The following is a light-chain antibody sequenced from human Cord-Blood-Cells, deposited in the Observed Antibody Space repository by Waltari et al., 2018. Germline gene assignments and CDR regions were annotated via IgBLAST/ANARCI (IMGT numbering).Light chain of an antibody. CDR1: SSDVGGYNY. CDR2: DVS. CDR3: CSYAGSYVV. Sequence: QSALTQPRSVSGSPGQSVTISCTGTSSDVGGYNYVSCYQQHPGKAPKLMIYDVSKRPSGGPDRFSGSKSGNTASLTISGLQAEDEADYYCCSYAGSYVVFGGGTKLTVL. J-gene: IGLJ2*01. V-gene: IGLV2-11*01.